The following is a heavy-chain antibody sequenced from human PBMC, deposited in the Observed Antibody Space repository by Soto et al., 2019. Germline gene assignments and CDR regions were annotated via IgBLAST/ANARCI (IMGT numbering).Heavy chain of an antibody. J-gene: IGHJ4*02. CDR2: ITGSGITT. V-gene: IGHV3-11*01. D-gene: IGHD3-22*01. Sequence: GGSLRLSCAASGFTFSDYYMTWIRQGPGKGLEWLSHITGSGITTYYADSVKGRFTISRDNAKNSLYLQLNSLRAEDTAVYYCARDLASLSYSDSSGSYNLDSGGQGNLVTV. CDR1: GFTFSDYY. CDR3: ARDLASLSYSDSSGSYNLDS.